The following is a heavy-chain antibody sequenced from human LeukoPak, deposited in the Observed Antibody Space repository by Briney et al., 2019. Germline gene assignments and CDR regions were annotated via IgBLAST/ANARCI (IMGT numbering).Heavy chain of an antibody. CDR2: ISYDGSNK. Sequence: TGGSLRLSCAASGFTFSSYGMHWVRQAPGKGLEWVAVISYDGSNKYYADSVKGRSTISRDNSKNTLYLQMNSLRAEDTAVYYCAKVSVDYYGSGSTPLYYYYGMDVWGQGTTVTVSS. J-gene: IGHJ6*02. CDR3: AKVSVDYYGSGSTPLYYYYGMDV. D-gene: IGHD3-10*01. V-gene: IGHV3-30*18. CDR1: GFTFSSYG.